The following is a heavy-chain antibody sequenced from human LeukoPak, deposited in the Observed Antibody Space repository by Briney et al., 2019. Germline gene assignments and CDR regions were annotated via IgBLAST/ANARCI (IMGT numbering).Heavy chain of an antibody. D-gene: IGHD5-18*01. CDR1: GFTFSSYA. V-gene: IGHV3-23*01. CDR3: AKESGYSYGYTYQYYGLDV. CDR2: LTGSGGST. J-gene: IGHJ6*02. Sequence: GGSLRLSCAASGFTFSSYAMSWVRQAPGKGLEWVSTLTGSGGSTYYADSVKGRFTISRDNSKNTLNLQMNSLRADDTAVYYCAKESGYSYGYTYQYYGLDVWGQGTTVAVSS.